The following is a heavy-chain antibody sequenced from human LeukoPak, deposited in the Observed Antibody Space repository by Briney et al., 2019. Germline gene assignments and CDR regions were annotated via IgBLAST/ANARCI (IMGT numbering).Heavy chain of an antibody. Sequence: ASVKLSCKASGYTFTGYYIHWVRQAPGQGLEWMGRINPISGGTKYEKKFQGRVTMTRATSISTAYMKMRRLRSDDTAVYYCAREPATMVRGVLLGRFDPWGQGTLVTVSS. V-gene: IGHV1-2*06. D-gene: IGHD3-10*01. J-gene: IGHJ5*02. CDR1: GYTFTGYY. CDR3: AREPATMVRGVLLGRFDP. CDR2: INPISGGT.